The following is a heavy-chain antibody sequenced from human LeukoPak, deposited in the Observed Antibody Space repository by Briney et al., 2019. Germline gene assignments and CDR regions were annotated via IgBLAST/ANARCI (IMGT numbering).Heavy chain of an antibody. CDR1: TGFISSYY. CDR2: LYYSGST. CDR3: ARGRGFGGYETCDY. V-gene: IGHV4-59*01. D-gene: IGHD3-16*01. Sequence: SETLSLTCTVSTGFISSYYWSWIRQPPGKGLEWIGYLYYSGSTNYNPSLKSRVTISVDTSKNQFSLKLSSVTAADTAVYYCARGRGFGGYETCDYWGQGTLVTVSS. J-gene: IGHJ4*02.